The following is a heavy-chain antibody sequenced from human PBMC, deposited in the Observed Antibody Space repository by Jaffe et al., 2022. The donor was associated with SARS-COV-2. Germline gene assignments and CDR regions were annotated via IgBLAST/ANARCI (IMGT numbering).Heavy chain of an antibody. Sequence: EVQLLESGGGLVQPGGSLRLSCAASGFTFSSYAMSWVRQAPGKGLEWVSAISGSGGSTYYADSVKGRFTISRDNSKNTLYLQMNSLRAEDTAVYYCAKAGIYDSSGYYSLKGDYFDYWGQGTLVTVSS. D-gene: IGHD3-22*01. V-gene: IGHV3-23*01. CDR2: ISGSGGST. CDR3: AKAGIYDSSGYYSLKGDYFDY. J-gene: IGHJ4*02. CDR1: GFTFSSYA.